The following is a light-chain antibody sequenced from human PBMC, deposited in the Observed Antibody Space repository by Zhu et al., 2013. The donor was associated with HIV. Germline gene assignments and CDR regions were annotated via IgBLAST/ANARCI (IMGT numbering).Light chain of an antibody. Sequence: DIQMTQSPSSLSASVGDRVTITCRASQSISSYLNWYQQKPGKAPKLLIYAASSLQSGSHQGSVAVDLGQISLLTISSLQPEDFATYYCQQSYSTPLGFGGGTKVEIK. V-gene: IGKV1-39*01. J-gene: IGKJ4*01. CDR2: AAS. CDR3: QQSYSTPLG. CDR1: QSISSY.